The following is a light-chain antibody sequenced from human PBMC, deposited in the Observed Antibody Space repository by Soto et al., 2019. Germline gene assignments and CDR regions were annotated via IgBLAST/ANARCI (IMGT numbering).Light chain of an antibody. V-gene: IGKV1-5*01. Sequence: DIQMTQSPSTLSASVGDRVTVTCRASQSISHLLAWYQQKPGKAPKLLIYDASNLESGVPSRFSGSGSGTEFTLTISRLQPDDFATYYCQQYSSYSPWTFGQGTKVEIK. CDR3: QQYSSYSPWT. CDR1: QSISHL. J-gene: IGKJ1*01. CDR2: DAS.